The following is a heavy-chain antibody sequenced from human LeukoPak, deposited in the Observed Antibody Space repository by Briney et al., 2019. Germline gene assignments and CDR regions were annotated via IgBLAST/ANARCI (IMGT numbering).Heavy chain of an antibody. V-gene: IGHV3-23*01. CDR2: ISGGGGST. D-gene: IGHD2-15*01. CDR3: AIYGGSGTNAFDI. Sequence: PGGSLRLSCAASGFTFSSYAMSWVRQAPGKGLEWVSAISGGGGSTFYADSVKGRFTISRDNSKNTLYLQIHSLRAEDTAVYYCAIYGGSGTNAFDIWGQGTMVTVSS. J-gene: IGHJ3*02. CDR1: GFTFSSYA.